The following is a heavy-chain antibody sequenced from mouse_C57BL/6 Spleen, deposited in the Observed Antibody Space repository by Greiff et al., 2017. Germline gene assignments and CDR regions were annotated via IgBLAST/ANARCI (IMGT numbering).Heavy chain of an antibody. J-gene: IGHJ4*01. CDR2: INPSNGGT. D-gene: IGHD2-2*01. CDR3: ARHGYGGGAIDY. V-gene: IGHV1-53*01. Sequence: QVQLKQPGTELVKPGASVKLSCKASGYTFTSYWMHWVKQRPGQGLEWIGNINPSNGGTNYNEKFKSKATLTVDKSSSTAYMQLSSLTSEDSAVEYCARHGYGGGAIDYWGQGTSVTVSS. CDR1: GYTFTSYW.